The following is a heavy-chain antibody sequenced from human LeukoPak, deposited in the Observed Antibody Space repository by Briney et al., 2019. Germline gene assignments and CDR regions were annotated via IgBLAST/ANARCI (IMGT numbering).Heavy chain of an antibody. V-gene: IGHV3-66*01. CDR2: IYSGGST. J-gene: IGHJ4*02. CDR1: GFTVSNNY. D-gene: IGHD3-3*01. CDR3: ARGFRSVQAWSLFDY. Sequence: GGSLRLSCAASGFTVSNNYMSWVRQAPGKGLEWVSVIYSGGSTYYADSVKGRFTISRDNSKNTLYLQMNSLRAEDTAVYYCARGFRSVQAWSLFDYWGQGTLVTVSS.